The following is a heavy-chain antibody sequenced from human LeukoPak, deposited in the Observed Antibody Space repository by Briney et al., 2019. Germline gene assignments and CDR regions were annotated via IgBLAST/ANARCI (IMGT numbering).Heavy chain of an antibody. D-gene: IGHD1-26*01. J-gene: IGHJ4*02. CDR3: ARSTSSSGRRLYYFDY. Sequence: ASVKVSCKASVYTFSSYYIHWVRQAPGQGLEWMGMIYCSGGTTNYAQKFQGRVTMTRDTATSTVYMELSSLRSEDTAAFYCARSTSSSGRRLYYFDYWGQGSLLTVSS. CDR2: IYCSGGTT. CDR1: VYTFSSYY. V-gene: IGHV1-46*01.